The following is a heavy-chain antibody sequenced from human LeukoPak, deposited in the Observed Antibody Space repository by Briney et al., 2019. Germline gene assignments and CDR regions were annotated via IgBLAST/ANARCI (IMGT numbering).Heavy chain of an antibody. D-gene: IGHD6-13*01. CDR3: AVLAQQLAAFDI. Sequence: ASVKVSCKASGFTFTSYAMHWVRQAPGQGLEWMGIINPSGGSTSYAQKFQGRVTMTRDTSTSTVYMELSSLRSEDTAVYYCAVLAQQLAAFDIWGQGTMVTVSS. CDR1: GFTFTSYA. CDR2: INPSGGST. J-gene: IGHJ3*02. V-gene: IGHV1-46*01.